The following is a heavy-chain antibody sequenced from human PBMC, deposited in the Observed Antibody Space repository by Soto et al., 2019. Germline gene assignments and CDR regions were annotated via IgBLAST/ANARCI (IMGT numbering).Heavy chain of an antibody. CDR2: ISGSGGST. Sequence: GGSLRLSCAASGFTFSNFAMSWVRQAPGKGLEWVSAISGSGGSTYYADSVKGRISISRDNSKNTLYLQMNSLRAEDTAVYYCAKDPRDGYNYYFDYWGQGTLVTVSS. J-gene: IGHJ4*02. V-gene: IGHV3-23*01. CDR3: AKDPRDGYNYYFDY. CDR1: GFTFSNFA. D-gene: IGHD5-12*01.